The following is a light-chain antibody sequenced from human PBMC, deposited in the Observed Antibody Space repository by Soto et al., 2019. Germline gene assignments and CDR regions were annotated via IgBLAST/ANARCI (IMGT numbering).Light chain of an antibody. CDR1: QSVLYSSNNKNY. J-gene: IGKJ5*01. Sequence: DIVMTQSPDSLAVSMGERPTINCKSSQSVLYSSNNKNYLTWYQQKPGQPPKLLVSWASTRESGVPDRFSGSGSGTDYTLTIGSLPAEEVRVYYYAEYYSIPIAFGQGPRLEV. CDR2: WAS. V-gene: IGKV4-1*01. CDR3: AEYYSIPIA.